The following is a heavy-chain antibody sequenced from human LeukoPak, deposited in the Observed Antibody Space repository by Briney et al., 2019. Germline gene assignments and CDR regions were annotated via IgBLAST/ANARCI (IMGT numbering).Heavy chain of an antibody. V-gene: IGHV4-31*03. D-gene: IGHD6-6*01. J-gene: IGHJ3*02. CDR2: IYYTGST. CDR3: ARARFLSSSIDI. CDR1: GGSISNGGFY. Sequence: SETLSLTCSVSGGSISNGGFYWSWIRQLPGKDLEWIGYIYYTGSTRYNPSLKSRVTISLDRSNTQYSLKLKSVTAADTAVYYCARARFLSSSIDIWGQGTLVTASS.